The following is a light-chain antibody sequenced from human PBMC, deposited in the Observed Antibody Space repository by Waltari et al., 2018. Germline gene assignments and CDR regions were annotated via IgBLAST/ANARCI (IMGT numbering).Light chain of an antibody. V-gene: IGLV3-21*02. Sequence: SYVLPQPPSESVAPGQAATITGGGNKVGRKTVHWYQQKPGQAPVLVVYDDSERASGIPERFSGSKSGDTATLTISRVEVGDEADYSCQVWDGGRVVFGGGTKLTVL. CDR1: KVGRKT. CDR3: QVWDGGRVV. J-gene: IGLJ2*01. CDR2: DDS.